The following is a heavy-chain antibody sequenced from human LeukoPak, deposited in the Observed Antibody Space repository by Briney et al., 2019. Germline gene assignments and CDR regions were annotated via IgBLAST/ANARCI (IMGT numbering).Heavy chain of an antibody. V-gene: IGHV3-30-3*01. CDR1: GFTFSSYA. CDR2: ISYDGSNK. D-gene: IGHD2-2*01. Sequence: PGGSLRLSCAASGFTFSSYAMHWVRQAPGKGLEWAAVISYDGSNKYYADSVKGRFTISRDNSKNTLYLQMNSLRAEDTAVYYCAREPDIVVVPAASLDYWGQGTLVTVSS. CDR3: AREPDIVVVPAASLDY. J-gene: IGHJ4*02.